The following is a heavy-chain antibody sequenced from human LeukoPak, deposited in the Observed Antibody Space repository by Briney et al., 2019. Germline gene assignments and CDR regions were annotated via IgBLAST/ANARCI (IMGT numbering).Heavy chain of an antibody. J-gene: IGHJ3*02. Sequence: PGGSLRLSCAASGFTLISYWIGSVRQMPGKGVEWMGIIYSGDSDTRYSPSFQGQVTISADNSISTAYLQWSGRKASDTAMYYCARLGAAAGPLGDIWGQGTTVTVSS. CDR3: ARLGAAAGPLGDI. CDR2: IYSGDSDT. V-gene: IGHV5-51*01. CDR1: GFTLISYW. D-gene: IGHD6-13*01.